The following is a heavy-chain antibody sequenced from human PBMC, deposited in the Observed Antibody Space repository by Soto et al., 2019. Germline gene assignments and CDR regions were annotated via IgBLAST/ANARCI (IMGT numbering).Heavy chain of an antibody. Sequence: QVQLQETGPGLVKPSETLSLTCSVSGASVSGYYWSWIRQTPGKGLEWIGNIHNSGASKYNPSLKIRVTISLDTSKNEFSLKIASVTAADTGVYYCARGPQWLRSDNWFDPWGQGSLVTVSS. CDR1: GASVSGYY. CDR2: IHNSGAS. D-gene: IGHD5-12*01. V-gene: IGHV4-59*02. J-gene: IGHJ5*02. CDR3: ARGPQWLRSDNWFDP.